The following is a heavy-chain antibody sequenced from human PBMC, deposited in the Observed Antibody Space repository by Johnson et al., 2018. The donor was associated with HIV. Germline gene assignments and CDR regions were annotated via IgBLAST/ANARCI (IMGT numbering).Heavy chain of an antibody. Sequence: QVQLVESGGGVVQPGRSLRLSCVASGFTFSSYAMHWVRQAPGKGLEWVAIISYDGSNIYFADFVKGRFTISRDNSKNTLYLQMNSLRAEDTAVYYCASSGVGEQQLSAFDIWGQGTMVTVSS. CDR1: GFTFSSYA. CDR3: ASSGVGEQQLSAFDI. D-gene: IGHD6-13*01. J-gene: IGHJ3*02. CDR2: ISYDGSNI. V-gene: IGHV3-30*04.